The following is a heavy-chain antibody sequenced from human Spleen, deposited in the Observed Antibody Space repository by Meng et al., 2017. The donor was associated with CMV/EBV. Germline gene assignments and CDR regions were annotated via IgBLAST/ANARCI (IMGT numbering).Heavy chain of an antibody. CDR2: IYYSGST. CDR1: VRRSSYY. Sequence: VRRSSYYWSWIRQPPAKVLEWIGYIYYSGSTNYNPSLKSRVTISVDTSKNQFSLKLSSVTAAATAVYYCARDKTGYSSSWSTNWFDPWGQGTLVTVSS. V-gene: IGHV4-61*01. CDR3: ARDKTGYSSSWSTNWFDP. J-gene: IGHJ5*02. D-gene: IGHD6-13*01.